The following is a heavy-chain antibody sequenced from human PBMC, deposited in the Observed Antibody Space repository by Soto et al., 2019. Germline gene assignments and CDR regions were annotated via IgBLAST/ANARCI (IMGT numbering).Heavy chain of an antibody. CDR3: ARGVDSGYCYFDY. D-gene: IGHD3-22*01. J-gene: IGHJ4*02. Sequence: PSETLSLTCTVSGGSISSGGYYWSWIRQHPGKGLEWIGYIYYSGSTYYNPSLKSRVTISVDTSKNQFSLKLSSVTAADTAVYYCARGVDSGYCYFDYWGQGTLVTVSS. V-gene: IGHV4-31*03. CDR2: IYYSGST. CDR1: GGSISSGGYY.